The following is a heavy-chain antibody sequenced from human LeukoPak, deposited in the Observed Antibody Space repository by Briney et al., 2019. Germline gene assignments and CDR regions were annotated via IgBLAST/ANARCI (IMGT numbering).Heavy chain of an antibody. CDR3: ARHQCSGDRCKSVDWFDP. J-gene: IGHJ5*02. CDR2: IYYSGTT. D-gene: IGHD2-15*01. Sequence: SETLSLTCTVSGGSVSSSSFHWGWIRQPPGKGLEWIGSIYYSGTTYYDPSLQSRVTVSVDTSNNQFSLKMESVSAADTAIYYCARHQCSGDRCKSVDWFDPWGQGILVTVPS. V-gene: IGHV4-39*01. CDR1: GGSVSSSSFH.